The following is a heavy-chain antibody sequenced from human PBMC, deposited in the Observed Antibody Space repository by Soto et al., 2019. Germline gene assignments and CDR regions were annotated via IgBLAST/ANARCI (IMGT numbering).Heavy chain of an antibody. CDR2: IIPILGIA. CDR3: SSFSSLRLRDTLYFQH. V-gene: IGHV1-69*02. Sequence: QVQLVQSGAEVKKPGSSVKVSCKASGGTFSSYTISWVRQAPGQGLEWMGRIIPILGIANYAQKFQGRVTITADKSTSTAYMELSTLISEDTAVYYCSSFSSLRLRDTLYFQHWGQGTLVTVSS. J-gene: IGHJ1*01. D-gene: IGHD4-17*01. CDR1: GGTFSSYT.